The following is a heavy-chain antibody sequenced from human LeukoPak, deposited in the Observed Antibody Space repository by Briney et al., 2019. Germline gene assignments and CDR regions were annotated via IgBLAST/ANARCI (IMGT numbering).Heavy chain of an antibody. CDR1: GESFSGYY. Sequence: PSETLSLTCAVYGESFSGYYWSWLRHPPGKGVECVGEINHSGSTNYNPSLKSRVTISVDTSKNQFSLRLSSVTAADTAVYYCARGGIYCGSDCFIDYWGQGTLVTVSS. CDR2: INHSGST. D-gene: IGHD2-21*02. V-gene: IGHV4-34*01. CDR3: ARGGIYCGSDCFIDY. J-gene: IGHJ4*02.